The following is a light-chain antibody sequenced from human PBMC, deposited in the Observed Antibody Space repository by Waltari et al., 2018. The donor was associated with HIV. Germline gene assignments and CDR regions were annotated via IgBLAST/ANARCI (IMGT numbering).Light chain of an antibody. CDR3: QKQSAWPRT. CDR2: GAY. J-gene: IGKJ4*01. V-gene: IGKV3-15*01. Sequence: EIVMTQSPATLSVSTGEGPTPSHNASENVAIALACYHLKPGHAPRHRIYGAYSRASGIPARFGASGAGAEVTLTIRGLHSEDFALYCGQKQSAWPRTFGAATNVEI. CDR1: ENVAIA.